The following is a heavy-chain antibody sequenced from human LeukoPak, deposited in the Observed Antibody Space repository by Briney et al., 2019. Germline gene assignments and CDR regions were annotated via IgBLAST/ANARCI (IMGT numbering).Heavy chain of an antibody. Sequence: ASVEVSCKASGYTFTNYGISWLRQAPGQGLDWMGWISTNNVNTKYAQRFQGRLSMTTDTSTSTVYMDLRGLRSDDAAVYFCARDDCSGGSCYLGDYWGQGTLVTVSS. CDR1: GYTFTNYG. CDR3: ARDDCSGGSCYLGDY. J-gene: IGHJ4*02. D-gene: IGHD2-15*01. CDR2: ISTNNVNT. V-gene: IGHV1-18*01.